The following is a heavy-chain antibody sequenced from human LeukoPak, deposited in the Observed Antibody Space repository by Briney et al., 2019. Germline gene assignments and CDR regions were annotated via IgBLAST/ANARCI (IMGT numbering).Heavy chain of an antibody. CDR1: GGSITSYY. D-gene: IGHD3-10*01. J-gene: IGHJ4*02. CDR3: ALADPGAGYYFDY. CDR2: IYYSGGT. V-gene: IGHV4-59*01. Sequence: SETLSLTCTVSGGSITSYYWSWIRQPPEKGLEWIGYIYYSGGTNYNPSLKSRVTISVDTSKNQFSLKLSSVTAADTAVYYCALADPGAGYYFDYWGQGTLVTVSS.